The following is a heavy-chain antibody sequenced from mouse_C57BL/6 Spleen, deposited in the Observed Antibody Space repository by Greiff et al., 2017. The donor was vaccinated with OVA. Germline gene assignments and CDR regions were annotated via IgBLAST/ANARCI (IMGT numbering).Heavy chain of an antibody. J-gene: IGHJ4*01. CDR3: TRANYCNHYYAMDY. CDR2: ISSGGDYI. D-gene: IGHD1-1*02. V-gene: IGHV5-9-1*02. CDR1: GFTFSSYA. Sequence: EVMLVESGEGLVKPGGSLKLSCAASGFTFSSYAMSWVRQTPEKRLEWVAYISSGGDYIYYADTVKGRFTISRDNARNTLYLQMSSLKSEDTAMDYCTRANYCNHYYAMDYWGQGTSVTVSS.